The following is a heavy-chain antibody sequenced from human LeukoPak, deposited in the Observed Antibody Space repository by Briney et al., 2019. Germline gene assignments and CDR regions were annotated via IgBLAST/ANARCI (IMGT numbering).Heavy chain of an antibody. D-gene: IGHD6-19*01. CDR1: GYTFTGYY. CDR2: INPNSGGT. Sequence: ASVKVSCKASGYTFTGYYMHWVRQAPGQGLEWMGWINPNSGGTNYAQKFQGRVTMTRDTSISTAYMELSRLRSDDTAVYYCARELGTVAGIDYWGQGTLVTVSS. CDR3: ARELGTVAGIDY. V-gene: IGHV1-2*02. J-gene: IGHJ4*02.